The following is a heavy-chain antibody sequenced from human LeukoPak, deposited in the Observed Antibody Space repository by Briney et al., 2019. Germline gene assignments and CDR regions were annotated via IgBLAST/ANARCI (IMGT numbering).Heavy chain of an antibody. CDR3: EGSAGY. Sequence: PGGSQSLSCAASGFTFSNSWMSWVRQAPGKGLEWVANIKRDGSEKHYVDSVKGRFTISRDNAKSPLFLQMNSLRAEDTAVYYCEGSAGYWGQGTMVTVSS. CDR1: GFTFSNSW. J-gene: IGHJ4*02. V-gene: IGHV3-7*01. CDR2: IKRDGSEK.